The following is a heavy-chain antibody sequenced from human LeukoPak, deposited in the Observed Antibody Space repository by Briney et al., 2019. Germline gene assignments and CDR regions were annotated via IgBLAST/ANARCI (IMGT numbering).Heavy chain of an antibody. CDR1: RYRFTSYW. D-gene: IGHD6-19*01. CDR3: ATGYSGGRGAFDI. CDR2: IYPGDSDT. J-gene: IGHJ3*02. Sequence: GESLTISCPVSRYRFTSYWIGWVRQMPGKGLEWMGIIYPGDSDTRYSPSFQGQVTITADKSISTAYLQWSGLKASDTAMYYCATGYSGGRGAFDIWGQGTMVTVSS. V-gene: IGHV5-51*01.